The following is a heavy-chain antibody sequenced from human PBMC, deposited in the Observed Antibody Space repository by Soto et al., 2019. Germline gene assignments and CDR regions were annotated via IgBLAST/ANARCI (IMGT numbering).Heavy chain of an antibody. CDR1: GGSIRSGGYY. Sequence: SETLSLTCTVSGGSIRSGGYYWSWVRQNPRKGLEWIGNIYYSGNTYYNPSLKSRLTISVDTSKNQSSLNLSSVTAADTAVYYCARDRLMATAGTARHYFGLDVWGQGTTVTVSS. D-gene: IGHD5-18*01. V-gene: IGHV4-31*03. CDR2: IYYSGNT. CDR3: ARDRLMATAGTARHYFGLDV. J-gene: IGHJ6*02.